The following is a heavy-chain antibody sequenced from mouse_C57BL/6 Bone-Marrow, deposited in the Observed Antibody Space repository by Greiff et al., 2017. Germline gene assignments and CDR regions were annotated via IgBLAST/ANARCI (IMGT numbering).Heavy chain of an antibody. CDR3: GRRAGRRYLDY. J-gene: IGHJ2*01. V-gene: IGHV5-6*01. CDR2: ISSGGSYT. D-gene: IGHD3-3*01. Sequence: EVQLQQSGGDLVKPGGSLKLSCAASGFTFSSYGMSWVRQTPDKRLEWVATISSGGSYTYYPDSVKGRFTISRDNAKNTLYLQMSSLKSEDTAMYYCGRRAGRRYLDYWGQGTTLTVTA. CDR1: GFTFSSYG.